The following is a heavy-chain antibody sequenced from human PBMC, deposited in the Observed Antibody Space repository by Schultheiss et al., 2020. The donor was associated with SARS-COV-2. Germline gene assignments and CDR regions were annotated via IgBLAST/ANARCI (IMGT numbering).Heavy chain of an antibody. CDR3: ARGLGTYYFDY. Sequence: GESLKISCAASGFTFSSNYMSWVRQAPGKGLKWVSRINDGGGSTNYADSVKGRFIISRDNAKNSLYLQMNSLRAEDTAVYYCARGLGTYYFDYWGQGTLVTVSS. V-gene: IGHV3-74*01. CDR2: INDGGGST. D-gene: IGHD3-10*01. J-gene: IGHJ4*02. CDR1: GFTFSSNY.